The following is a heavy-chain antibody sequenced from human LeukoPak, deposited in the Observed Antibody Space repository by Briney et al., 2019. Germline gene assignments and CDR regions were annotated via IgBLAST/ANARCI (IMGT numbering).Heavy chain of an antibody. J-gene: IGHJ6*02. CDR2: ISSNGGST. CDR1: GSTFSSYA. V-gene: IGHV3-64*01. D-gene: IGHD3-3*01. Sequence: GGSLRLSCAASGSTFSSYAMHWVRQAPGKGLEYVSAISSNGGSTYYANSVKGRFTISRDNSKNTLYLQMGSLRAEDMAVYYCARMEEYYHYYGIDVWGQGTTVTVSS. CDR3: ARMEEYYHYYGIDV.